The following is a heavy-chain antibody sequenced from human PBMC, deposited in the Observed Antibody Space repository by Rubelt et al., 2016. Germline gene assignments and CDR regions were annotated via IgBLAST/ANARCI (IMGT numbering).Heavy chain of an antibody. CDR3: AREGRTILEAFDI. Sequence: EVQLLESGGGLVQPGGSLRLSCAASGFTFSSYAMSCVRQAPGKGLEWVSSISSSSSYIYYADSVKDRFSISRDNAKNSLYLQMNSRGAEEPAVYYGAREGRTILEAFDIWGQGTMVIVSS. J-gene: IGHJ3*02. D-gene: IGHD3-3*01. CDR2: ISSSSSYI. CDR1: GFTFSSYA. V-gene: IGHV3-21*04.